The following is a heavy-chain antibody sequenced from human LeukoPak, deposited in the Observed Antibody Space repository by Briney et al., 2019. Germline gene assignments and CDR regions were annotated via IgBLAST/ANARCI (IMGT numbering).Heavy chain of an antibody. CDR1: GFTFSNAW. J-gene: IGHJ3*02. CDR2: IKSKTDGGTT. V-gene: IGHV3-15*01. D-gene: IGHD3-16*01. CDR3: TTDQQGYYDYVWGSYTAFDI. Sequence: GGSLRLSCAASGFTFSNAWMSWVRQAPGKGLEWVGRIKSKTDGGTTDYAAPVEGRFTISRDDSKNTLYLQMNSQKTEDTAVYYCTTDQQGYYDYVWGSYTAFDIWGQGTMVTVSS.